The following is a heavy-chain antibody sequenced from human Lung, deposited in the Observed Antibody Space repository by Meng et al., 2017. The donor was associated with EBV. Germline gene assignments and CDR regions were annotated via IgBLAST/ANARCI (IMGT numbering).Heavy chain of an antibody. J-gene: IGHJ4*02. V-gene: IGHV4-31*02. CDR2: IYYSGIT. Sequence: WTWIRQRPGRGLEWIGYIYYSGITYYNPSLQSRLTISADTSKNQFSLMLTSLTAADTAVYYCARGADEYGGNAFDFWGQGALVTVSS. CDR3: ARGADEYGGNAFDF. D-gene: IGHD4-23*01.